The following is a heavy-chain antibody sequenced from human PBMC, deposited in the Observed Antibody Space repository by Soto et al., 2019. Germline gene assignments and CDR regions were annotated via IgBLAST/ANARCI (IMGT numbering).Heavy chain of an antibody. Sequence: VAVISIDGSSKNYADSVKGRFTISRDNSKNTLFLQMNSLRGEDTAVYYCARDMARGADHFDFWGQGTLVTVSS. CDR2: ISIDGSSK. D-gene: IGHD1-26*01. J-gene: IGHJ4*02. CDR3: ARDMARGADHFDF. V-gene: IGHV3-30*01.